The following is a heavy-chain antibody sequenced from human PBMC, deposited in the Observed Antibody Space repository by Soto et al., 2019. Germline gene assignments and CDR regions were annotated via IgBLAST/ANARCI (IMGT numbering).Heavy chain of an antibody. V-gene: IGHV1-3*01. CDR1: GAAFTSYA. Sequence: AALKVSCKASGAAFTSYAMHCVRQTPGQRGEWMGWINAGNGNTKYSQKFQGRVTITRDTSASTAYMELSSLRSEDTAVYYCARVDDYGDYVDYYYYYGMDVWGQGTTVTVSS. J-gene: IGHJ6*02. CDR2: INAGNGNT. D-gene: IGHD4-17*01. CDR3: ARVDDYGDYVDYYYYYGMDV.